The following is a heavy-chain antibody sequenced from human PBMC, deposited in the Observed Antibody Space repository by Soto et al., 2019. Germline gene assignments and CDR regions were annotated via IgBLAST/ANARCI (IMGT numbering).Heavy chain of an antibody. J-gene: IGHJ4*02. Sequence: PGESLKISCKGSGYSFTRYCISWVRQMPGKGLEWMGRIDPSDSYTNYSPSFQGHVTISADKSISTAYLQWSSLKASDTAMYYCGRHRNGWDGTAHFDSWGQGTLVTVSS. V-gene: IGHV5-10-1*01. CDR3: GRHRNGWDGTAHFDS. D-gene: IGHD6-19*01. CDR2: IDPSDSYT. CDR1: GYSFTRYC.